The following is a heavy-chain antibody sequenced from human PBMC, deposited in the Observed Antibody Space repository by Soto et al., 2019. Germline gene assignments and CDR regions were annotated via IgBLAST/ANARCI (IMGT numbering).Heavy chain of an antibody. Sequence: EVQLVESGGGLVQPGGSLKLSCAASGFTFSGSAIHWVRQASGKGLEWVGRIRSKTNTDATAYAASVKGRFTISRDDSKSTAYLQMNSLKTEDTAVYYCTRLDYHDSSGYYPVDYWGQGTLVTVSS. CDR3: TRLDYHDSSGYYPVDY. D-gene: IGHD3-22*01. V-gene: IGHV3-73*02. CDR2: IRSKTNTDAT. CDR1: GFTFSGSA. J-gene: IGHJ4*02.